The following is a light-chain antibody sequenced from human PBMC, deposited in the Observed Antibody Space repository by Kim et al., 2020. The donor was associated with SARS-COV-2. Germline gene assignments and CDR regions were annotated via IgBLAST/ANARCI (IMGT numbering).Light chain of an antibody. Sequence: NFMLTQPHSGSESPGKTVTISCTRSSGSIASNYVQWYQQRPGSAPTTVIYEDNQRPSGVPDRFSGSIDSSSNSASFTISGLKTEDEADYYCQSYDSSNQVFGGGTQLTVL. V-gene: IGLV6-57*04. CDR3: QSYDSSNQV. J-gene: IGLJ3*02. CDR1: SGSIASNY. CDR2: EDN.